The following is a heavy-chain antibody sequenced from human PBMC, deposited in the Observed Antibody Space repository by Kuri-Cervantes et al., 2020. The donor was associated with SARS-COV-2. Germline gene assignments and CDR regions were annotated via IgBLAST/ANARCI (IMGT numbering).Heavy chain of an antibody. Sequence: GGSLRLSCAASGFTFSSYGMHWVRQAPGKGLEWVAVISYDGSNKYYADSVKGRFTISRDNSKNTLYLQMNSLRAEDTAVYYCAKDWNYGDYRYYYYYGMDVWGQGTMVTVSS. D-gene: IGHD4-17*01. CDR2: ISYDGSNK. V-gene: IGHV3-30*18. CDR1: GFTFSSYG. J-gene: IGHJ6*01. CDR3: AKDWNYGDYRYYYYYGMDV.